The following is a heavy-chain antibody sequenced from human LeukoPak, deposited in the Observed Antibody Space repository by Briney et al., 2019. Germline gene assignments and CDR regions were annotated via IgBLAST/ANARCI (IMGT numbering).Heavy chain of an antibody. CDR1: GYSISSGYY. D-gene: IGHD6-13*01. J-gene: IGHJ1*01. Sequence: NSSETLSLTCAVSGYSISSGYYWGWIRQPPGKGLEWIGSIYHSGGTYYNASLKSRVIISVDTSKNQFSLKLSSVTAADTAVYYCARVYSSSWYTSEYFQHWGQGTLVTVSS. CDR3: ARVYSSSWYTSEYFQH. CDR2: IYHSGGT. V-gene: IGHV4-38-2*01.